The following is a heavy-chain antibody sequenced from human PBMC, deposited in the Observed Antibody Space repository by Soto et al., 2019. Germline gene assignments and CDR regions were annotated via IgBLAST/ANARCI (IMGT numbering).Heavy chain of an antibody. V-gene: IGHV3-74*03. CDR3: IKYGAD. D-gene: IGHD1-26*01. CDR1: GFTFSTYY. J-gene: IGHJ4*02. CDR2: INIDGSFT. Sequence: EVHLVESGGGLVQPGGSLRLSCAASGFTFSTYYMHWVRQAPGKGLEWVSRINIDGSFTTYTESVKGRFTIFRDNAKNTLYLQMNSLRAEGTAVYYCIKYGADWRQGTLVTVSS.